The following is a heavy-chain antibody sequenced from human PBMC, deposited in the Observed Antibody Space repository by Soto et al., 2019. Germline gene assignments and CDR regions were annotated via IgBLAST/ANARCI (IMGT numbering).Heavy chain of an antibody. Sequence: QVQLVQSGAEVRKPGASVKVSCKASGYTFTNYYMHWVRQAPGQGLEWMGIINPSGSGTNYAQKFQGRVTMTRDTCTSILYMELSSLRSDDTAVYYCARGGNIAARPLYYWCQGTLVTVSS. D-gene: IGHD6-6*01. V-gene: IGHV1-46*01. J-gene: IGHJ4*02. CDR1: GYTFTNYY. CDR3: ARGGNIAARPLYY. CDR2: INPSGSGT.